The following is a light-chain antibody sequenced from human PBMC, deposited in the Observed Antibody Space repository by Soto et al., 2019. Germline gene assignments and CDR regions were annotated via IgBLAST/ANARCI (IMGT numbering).Light chain of an antibody. CDR3: SSYTGSATYV. Sequence: QSVLTQPASVSGSPGQSITISCTGTSSDVGGYNYVSWYQQHPGKAPKLMIYEVSNRPSEVSNRFSGSKSGNTASLTISGLQAEDEAGYYCSSYTGSATYVFGTGTKLTVL. J-gene: IGLJ1*01. V-gene: IGLV2-14*01. CDR1: SSDVGGYNY. CDR2: EVS.